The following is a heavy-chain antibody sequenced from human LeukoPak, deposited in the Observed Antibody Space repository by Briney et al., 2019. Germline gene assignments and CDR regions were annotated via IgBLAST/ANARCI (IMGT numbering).Heavy chain of an antibody. CDR1: GYTFTDYY. J-gene: IGHJ3*02. CDR3: ARDLAFGEMVTNRGAFDI. V-gene: IGHV1-2*02. Sequence: GASVKVSCKASGYTFTDYYMHWVRQAPGQGLEWMGWINPKSGGTNYAQKFQGRVTMTRDTSISTAYMELSRLRSDDTAVFYCARDLAFGEMVTNRGAFDIWGQGTMIRLF. CDR2: INPKSGGT. D-gene: IGHD5-24*01.